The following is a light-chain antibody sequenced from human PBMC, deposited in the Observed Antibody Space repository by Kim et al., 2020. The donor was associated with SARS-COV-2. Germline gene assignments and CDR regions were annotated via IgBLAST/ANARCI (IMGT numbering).Light chain of an antibody. Sequence: QSVLTQPPSVSAAPGKKVTISCSGSSSNIGNNYVSWYQQLPGTAPKLLIYDNNKRPSGIPDRFSGSKSGTSATLGITGLQTGDEADYYCGTWDSSLSACRVFGGGTQLTV. CDR3: GTWDSSLSACRV. J-gene: IGLJ3*02. CDR1: SSNIGNNY. CDR2: DNN. V-gene: IGLV1-51*01.